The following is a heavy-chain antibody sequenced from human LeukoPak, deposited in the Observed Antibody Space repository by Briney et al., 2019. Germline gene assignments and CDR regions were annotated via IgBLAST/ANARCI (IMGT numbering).Heavy chain of an antibody. CDR3: ARAWGGYGDYELDY. V-gene: IGHV1-46*01. J-gene: IGHJ4*02. CDR1: GYSFTSNY. CDR2: INPSGGST. D-gene: IGHD4-17*01. Sequence: ASVKVSCKASGYSFTSNYIHWVRQAPGQGLEWMGIINPSGGSTSYAQKFQGRVTMTRDTSTSTVYMELSSLRSEDTAVYYCARAWGGYGDYELDYWGQGTLVTVSS.